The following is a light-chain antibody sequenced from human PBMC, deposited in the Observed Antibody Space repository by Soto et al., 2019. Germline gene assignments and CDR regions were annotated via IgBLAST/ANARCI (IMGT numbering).Light chain of an antibody. CDR2: KAS. V-gene: IGKV1-5*03. Sequence: DIQMTQSPSTLSASVGDRVTITCRASQSISSWLAWYQQKPGKAPKLLIYKASSFESGVPSRFSGSGSGTEFTLTISSLQPDDFATYCCQQYNSYSLTFGGGNKVEIK. J-gene: IGKJ4*01. CDR1: QSISSW. CDR3: QQYNSYSLT.